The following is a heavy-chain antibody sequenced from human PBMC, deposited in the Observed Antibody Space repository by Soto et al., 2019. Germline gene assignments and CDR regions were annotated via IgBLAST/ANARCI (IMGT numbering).Heavy chain of an antibody. CDR2: INPKTGGT. Sequence: VQLEQSGAEVKKPGASVKVSCKASGYTFSGHYMHWVRQAPGQAPDWMGLINPKTGGTKFEPKFQGRVTVTRDAAISTVYMEIFGLTSDDSAVYYCAKDGGPAFTFDHWGLGTLVIVSS. CDR3: AKDGGPAFTFDH. V-gene: IGHV1-2*02. J-gene: IGHJ4*02. CDR1: GYTFSGHY. D-gene: IGHD6-25*01.